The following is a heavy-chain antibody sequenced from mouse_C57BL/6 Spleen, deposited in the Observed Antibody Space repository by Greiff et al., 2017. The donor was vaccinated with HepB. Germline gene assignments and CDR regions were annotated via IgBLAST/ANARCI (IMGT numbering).Heavy chain of an antibody. CDR2: IYPRDGST. CDR1: GYTFTSYD. Sequence: QVTLKESGPELVKPGASVKLSCKASGYTFTSYDINWVKQRPGQGLEWIGWIYPRDGSTKYNEKFKGKATLTVDTSSSTAYMELHSLTSEDSAVYFCASNYDYDGPAWFAYWGQGTLVTVSA. D-gene: IGHD2-4*01. V-gene: IGHV1-85*01. CDR3: ASNYDYDGPAWFAY. J-gene: IGHJ3*01.